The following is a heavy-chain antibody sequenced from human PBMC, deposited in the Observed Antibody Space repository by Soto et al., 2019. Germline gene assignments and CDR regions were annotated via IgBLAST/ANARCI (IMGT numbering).Heavy chain of an antibody. D-gene: IGHD2-2*02. CDR2: ISYDGSNK. J-gene: IGHJ6*02. Sequence: GGSLRFSCAASGFTFSSYAMHWVRQAPGKGLEWVAVISYDGSNKYYADSVKGRFTISRDNSKNTLYLQMNSLRAEDTAVYYCAREVVPAAILYYYYYGMDVWGQGTTVTVSS. CDR3: AREVVPAAILYYYYYGMDV. CDR1: GFTFSSYA. V-gene: IGHV3-30-3*01.